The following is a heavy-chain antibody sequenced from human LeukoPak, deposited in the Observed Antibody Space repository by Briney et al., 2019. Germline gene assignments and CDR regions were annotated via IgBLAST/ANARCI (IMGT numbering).Heavy chain of an antibody. V-gene: IGHV3-30*02. CDR3: AREGGRAAAGRFDY. CDR1: GINFRSSG. Sequence: GWSLRLSCAASGINFRSSGMHWVRQAPGKGLEWVTFIQNDGSDKSYAASVKGRFTISRDNSKNTVYLHMNSLRADDTALYYCAREGGRAAAGRFDYWGQGTLVTVSS. D-gene: IGHD6-13*01. J-gene: IGHJ4*02. CDR2: IQNDGSDK.